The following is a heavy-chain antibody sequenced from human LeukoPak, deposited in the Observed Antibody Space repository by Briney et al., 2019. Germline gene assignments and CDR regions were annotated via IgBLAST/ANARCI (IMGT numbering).Heavy chain of an antibody. CDR1: GFTFSSYA. V-gene: IGHV3-64D*06. Sequence: QPGGSLRLSCSASGFTFSSYAMHWVRQAPGKGLEYVSAISSNGGSTYYADSVKGRFTISRDNSKNTLYLQMSSLRAEDTAVYYCVKGGGYYPFDYWGQGTLVTVSS. CDR3: VKGGGYYPFDY. CDR2: ISSNGGST. D-gene: IGHD3-22*01. J-gene: IGHJ4*02.